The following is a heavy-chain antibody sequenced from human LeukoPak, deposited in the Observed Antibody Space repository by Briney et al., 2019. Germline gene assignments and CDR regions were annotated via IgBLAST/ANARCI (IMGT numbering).Heavy chain of an antibody. CDR1: GFTFSSFG. D-gene: IGHD3-22*01. V-gene: IGHV3-30*18. J-gene: IGHJ4*02. Sequence: GGSLRLSCAASGFTFSSFGMHWVRQAPGKGLEWVAVISYAGSNIFYADAVKVRFTISRDNSKKTVYLQMNSLRAEATAVYYCAKDASDYDSRCPDYWGQGTLVTVSS. CDR2: ISYAGSNI. CDR3: AKDASDYDSRCPDY.